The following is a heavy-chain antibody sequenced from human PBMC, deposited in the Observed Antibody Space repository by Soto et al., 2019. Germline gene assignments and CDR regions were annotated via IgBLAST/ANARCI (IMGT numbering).Heavy chain of an antibody. D-gene: IGHD5-12*01. CDR2: INPRDGST. V-gene: IGHV1-46*03. Sequence: ASVKVSCKTSGYTFINNYMHWVRQAPGQGLEWMGIINPRDGSTSYPQNFQGRVSMTRDASTSTVSMELNSLRSEDTAVYYCARELYTGYGNAASDIWGQGTMVTLSS. J-gene: IGHJ3*02. CDR3: ARELYTGYGNAASDI. CDR1: GYTFINNY.